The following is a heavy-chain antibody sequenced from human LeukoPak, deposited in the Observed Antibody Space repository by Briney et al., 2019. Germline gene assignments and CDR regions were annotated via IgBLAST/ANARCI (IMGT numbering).Heavy chain of an antibody. J-gene: IGHJ4*02. D-gene: IGHD3-22*01. CDR2: ISYDGSNK. CDR1: GFTFSSYG. Sequence: GGSLRLSCAASGFTFSSYGMHWVRQAPGKGLEWVAVISYDGSNKYYADSVKGRFTISRDNSKNTLYLQMNSLRAEDTAVYYCARAYHWYYYDSSGYPPFDYWGQGTLVTVSS. V-gene: IGHV3-30*03. CDR3: ARAYHWYYYDSSGYPPFDY.